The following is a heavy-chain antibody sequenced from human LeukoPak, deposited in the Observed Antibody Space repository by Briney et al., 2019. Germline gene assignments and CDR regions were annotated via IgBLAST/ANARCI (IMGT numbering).Heavy chain of an antibody. CDR2: ISAYNGNT. CDR1: GYTFTSYG. V-gene: IGHV1-18*01. Sequence: ASVKVSCKASGYTFTSYGISWVRQAPGQGLEWMGWISAYNGNTNYAQKLQGRVTMTTDTSTSTAYMELRSLRSDDTAVYYCASNYDFWSGYYEGWFDPWGQGTLVTVSS. J-gene: IGHJ5*02. CDR3: ASNYDFWSGYYEGWFDP. D-gene: IGHD3-3*01.